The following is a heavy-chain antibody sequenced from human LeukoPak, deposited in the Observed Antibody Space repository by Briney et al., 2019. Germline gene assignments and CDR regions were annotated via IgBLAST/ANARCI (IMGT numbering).Heavy chain of an antibody. V-gene: IGHV5-51*01. CDR2: IYPGDSDT. D-gene: IGHD6-6*01. Sequence: GESLKISCKGSGYSFTSYWIGWVRQMPGKGLEWIGIIYPGDSDTRYSPSFQGQVTISADKSISTAYLQWSSLKASDTAMYYCARAFDTPPSIAARPANWFDPWGQGTLVTVSS. J-gene: IGHJ5*02. CDR3: ARAFDTPPSIAARPANWFDP. CDR1: GYSFTSYW.